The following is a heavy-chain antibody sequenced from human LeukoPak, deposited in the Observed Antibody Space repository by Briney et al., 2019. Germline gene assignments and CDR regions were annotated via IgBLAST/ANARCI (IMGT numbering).Heavy chain of an antibody. CDR2: IYNSGNT. Sequence: PSETLSLTCTVSGGSINSYYWTWIRQPPGKGLEWIGHIYNSGNTNYNPSLKSRVTISVDTSKNQFSLKLSSVTAADTAVYYCARLMYDYVWGSYRRTDAFDIWGQGTMVTVSS. V-gene: IGHV4-59*12. J-gene: IGHJ3*02. CDR1: GGSINSYY. CDR3: ARLMYDYVWGSYRRTDAFDI. D-gene: IGHD3-16*02.